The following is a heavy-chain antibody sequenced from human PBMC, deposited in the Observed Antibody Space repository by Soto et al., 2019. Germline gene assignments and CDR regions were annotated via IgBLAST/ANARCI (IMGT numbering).Heavy chain of an antibody. CDR1: GFTLSSYG. V-gene: IGHV3-33*01. J-gene: IGHJ4*02. CDR2: IWYDGSNK. CDR3: ARERXXXXYXSXXXXGXXX. Sequence: LRLSCAASGFTLSSYGMHWVRQAPGKGLEWVAVIWYDGSNKYYADSVKGRFTISRDNSKNTLYLQMNSLRAEDTAVYYCARERXXXXYXSXXXXGXXXXXQXTLVTVSS.